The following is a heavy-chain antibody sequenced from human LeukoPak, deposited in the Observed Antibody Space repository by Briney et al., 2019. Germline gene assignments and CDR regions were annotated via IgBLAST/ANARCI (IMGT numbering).Heavy chain of an antibody. V-gene: IGHV3-23*01. CDR2: ISGSGGST. CDR3: AKVQQQLTPEYYFDY. CDR1: GFTFSSYA. D-gene: IGHD6-13*01. J-gene: IGHJ4*02. Sequence: PGGSLRLSFAASGFTFSSYAMSWVRQAPGKGLEWVSAISGSGGSTYYADSVKGRFTISRDNSKNTLYLQMNSLRAEDTAVYYCAKVQQQLTPEYYFDYWGQGTLVTVSS.